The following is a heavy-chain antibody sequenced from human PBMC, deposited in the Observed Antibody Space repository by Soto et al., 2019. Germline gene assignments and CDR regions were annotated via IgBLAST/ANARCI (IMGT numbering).Heavy chain of an antibody. CDR2: ISGSGGST. CDR3: AKDGSSWYPFDY. V-gene: IGHV3-23*01. D-gene: IGHD6-13*01. Sequence: GGSLRLSCAASGFTFSSYAMSWVRQAPGKGLEWVSAISGSGGSTDYADSVKGRFTISRDDSKNTLYLQMHSLRAEDTAVYYCAKDGSSWYPFDYWGQETLVTVSS. CDR1: GFTFSSYA. J-gene: IGHJ4*02.